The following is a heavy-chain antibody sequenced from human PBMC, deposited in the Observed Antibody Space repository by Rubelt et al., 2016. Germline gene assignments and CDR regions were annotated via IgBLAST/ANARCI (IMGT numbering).Heavy chain of an antibody. D-gene: IGHD2-2*01. V-gene: IGHV3-72*01. CDR2: TRNKANSYTT. Sequence: GGEWVGRTRNKANSYTTEYAASVKGRFTISRDDSKNSLYLQMNSLRAEDTAVYYCAKDHRSCVITSCHRSGYYYYGVDVWGQGTTVTVSS. J-gene: IGHJ6*02. CDR3: AKDHRSCVITSCHRSGYYYYGVDV.